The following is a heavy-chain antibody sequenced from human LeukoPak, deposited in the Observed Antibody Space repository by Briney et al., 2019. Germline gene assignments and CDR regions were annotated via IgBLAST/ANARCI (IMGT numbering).Heavy chain of an antibody. CDR2: ISGSGGIT. CDR1: GFTFSIYA. CDR3: ARLSAISGLRFLEWLPFTLRHGGFDY. D-gene: IGHD3-3*01. Sequence: GGSLRLSCAASGFTFSIYAMSWVRQAPGKGLEWVSAISGSGGITYYADSVKGRFTISRDNSKNTLYLQMNSLRAEDTAVYYCARLSAISGLRFLEWLPFTLRHGGFDYWGQGTLVTVSS. V-gene: IGHV3-23*01. J-gene: IGHJ4*02.